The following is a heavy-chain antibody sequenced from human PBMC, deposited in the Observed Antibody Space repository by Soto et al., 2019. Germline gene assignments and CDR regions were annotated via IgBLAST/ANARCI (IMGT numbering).Heavy chain of an antibody. V-gene: IGHV3-23*01. Sequence: PGGSLRLSCAASGFTFSSYAMSWVRQAPGKGLEWVSAISGSGGSTYYADSVKGRFTISRDNSKNTLYLQMNSLRAEDTAVYYCAKDGFFFYASSAYYPFVSWGQGTMVT. CDR1: GFTFSSYA. CDR2: ISGSGGST. D-gene: IGHD3-22*01. CDR3: AKDGFFFYASSAYYPFVS. J-gene: IGHJ5*02.